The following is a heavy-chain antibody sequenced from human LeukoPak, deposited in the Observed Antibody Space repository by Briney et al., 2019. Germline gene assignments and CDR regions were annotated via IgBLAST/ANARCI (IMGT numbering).Heavy chain of an antibody. Sequence: GALRLSCAASGFTFSSYSMNWVRQAPGKGLEWVSCISRSSSYIYYADSVKGRFTISRDNAKNSLFLQMNSLRAEDTAVFYCARGGAITGRFDYWGQGTLVTISS. CDR2: ISRSSSYI. CDR1: GFTFSSYS. J-gene: IGHJ4*02. V-gene: IGHV3-21*01. CDR3: ARGGAITGRFDY. D-gene: IGHD1-20*01.